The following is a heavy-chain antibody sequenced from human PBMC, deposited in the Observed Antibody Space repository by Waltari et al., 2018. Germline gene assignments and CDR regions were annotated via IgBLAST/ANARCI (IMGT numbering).Heavy chain of an antibody. J-gene: IGHJ5*02. V-gene: IGHV3-21*01. CDR3: ARGFWFATVSTFTWFDP. Sequence: EEQLVESGGGLVKPGGSLRLSCAASYFPFSIYSLNLVRQAPGKGLEWVESISSTSNYIYYADSVKGRFTISRDNAKNSLYLQMNSLRAEDTAVYYCARGFWFATVSTFTWFDPWGQGTLVTVSS. D-gene: IGHD4-17*01. CDR2: ISSTSNYI. CDR1: YFPFSIYS.